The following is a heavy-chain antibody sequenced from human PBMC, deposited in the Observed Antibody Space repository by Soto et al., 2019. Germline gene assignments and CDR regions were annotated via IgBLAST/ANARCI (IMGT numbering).Heavy chain of an antibody. CDR3: ARASTGWPNWFDS. J-gene: IGHJ5*01. Sequence: GESLKISCRGSGYTFSNHWIAWVRQTPGKGLEWMGIIYPGDSESRYSPSFQGQVTISVDKSITTAYLQWSSLKAPDTAMYYCARASTGWPNWFDSWGQGTLVTVSS. CDR2: IYPGDSES. V-gene: IGHV5-51*01. CDR1: GYTFSNHW. D-gene: IGHD6-19*01.